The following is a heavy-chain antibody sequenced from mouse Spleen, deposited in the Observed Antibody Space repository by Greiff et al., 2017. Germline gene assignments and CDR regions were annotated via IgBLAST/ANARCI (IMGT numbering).Heavy chain of an antibody. V-gene: IGHV1-22*01. Sequence: VQLQQSGPELVKPGASVKMSCKASGYTFTDYNMHWVKQSHGKSLEWIGYINPNNGGTSYNQKFKGKATLTVNKSSSTAYMELRSLTSEDSAVYYGSRYPDYYGSKVPYDFDYWGQGTTLTVSS. CDR1: GYTFTDYN. CDR2: INPNNGGT. D-gene: IGHD1-1*01. J-gene: IGHJ2*01. CDR3: SRYPDYYGSKVPYDFDY.